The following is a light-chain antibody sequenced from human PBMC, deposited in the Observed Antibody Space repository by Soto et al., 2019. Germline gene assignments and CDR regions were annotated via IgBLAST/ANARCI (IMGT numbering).Light chain of an antibody. CDR1: QSISSF. Sequence: DIQMTQSPSSLSASVGDRVTITCRASQSISSFLNWYQQKPGKAPKLLIYAAYSLQSGVXXXXXXXXXXXDFTLTISSLQPEDFATYYCQQSYTFGQGTKLEIK. J-gene: IGKJ2*01. V-gene: IGKV1-39*01. CDR3: QQSYT. CDR2: AAY.